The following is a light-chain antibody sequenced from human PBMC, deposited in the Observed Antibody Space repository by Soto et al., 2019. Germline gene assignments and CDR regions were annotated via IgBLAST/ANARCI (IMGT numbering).Light chain of an antibody. Sequence: EIALTQSPATLSLSPGERATLSCRASQSISSYLAWYQQKPGQAPRLLIYDASNRATGIPARFSGTGSGTDFTLTISSLEPEDFAVYYCQQRGNRPSTFGPGTKVDIK. CDR3: QQRGNRPST. V-gene: IGKV3-11*01. CDR1: QSISSY. J-gene: IGKJ3*01. CDR2: DAS.